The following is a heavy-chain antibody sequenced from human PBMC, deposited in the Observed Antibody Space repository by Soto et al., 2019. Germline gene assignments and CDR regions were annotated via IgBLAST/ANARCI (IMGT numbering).Heavy chain of an antibody. J-gene: IGHJ6*02. CDR3: ARVATRYNYGSYYYYYYGMDV. CDR2: INHSGST. D-gene: IGHD5-18*01. V-gene: IGHV4-34*01. CDR1: GGSFSGYY. Sequence: SETLSLTCAVYGGSFSGYYWSWIRQPPGKGLEWIGEINHSGSTNYNPSLKSRVTISVDTSKNQFSLDLTSVTAADTAVYYCARVATRYNYGSYYYYYYGMDVWGQGTTVTVSS.